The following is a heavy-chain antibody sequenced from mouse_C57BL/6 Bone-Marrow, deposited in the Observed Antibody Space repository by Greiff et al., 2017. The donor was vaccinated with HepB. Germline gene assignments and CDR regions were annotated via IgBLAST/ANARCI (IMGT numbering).Heavy chain of an antibody. Sequence: VQLQESGAELVRPRASVTLSCKASGYTFTDYEMHWVKQTPVHGLEWIGAIDPETGGTAYNQKFKGKAILTADKSSSTAYMELRSLTSEDSAVYYCTNCYAMDYWGQGTSVTVSS. V-gene: IGHV1-15*01. CDR3: TNCYAMDY. D-gene: IGHD4-1*01. CDR1: GYTFTDYE. J-gene: IGHJ4*01. CDR2: IDPETGGT.